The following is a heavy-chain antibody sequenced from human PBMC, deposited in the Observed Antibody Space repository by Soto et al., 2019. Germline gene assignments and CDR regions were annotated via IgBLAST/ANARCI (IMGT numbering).Heavy chain of an antibody. D-gene: IGHD2-15*01. CDR2: INPSGGST. CDR3: ARVYCSGGGCYGIDY. CDR1: GYTFTSSY. V-gene: IGHV1-46*01. J-gene: IGHJ4*02. Sequence: ASVKVSCKASGYTFTSSYIHWVRQAPGQGLEWVGIINPSGGSTTDAQKFQGRLTMTRDTSTNTVYMELSSLRSEDTAVYYCARVYCSGGGCYGIDYWGQGTLVTVSS.